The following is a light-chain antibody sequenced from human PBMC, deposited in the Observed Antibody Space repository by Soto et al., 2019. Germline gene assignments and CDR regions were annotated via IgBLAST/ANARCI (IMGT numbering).Light chain of an antibody. CDR3: QQSHTYALT. J-gene: IGKJ1*01. CDR1: QSIGDS. CDR2: RAS. V-gene: IGKV1-5*03. Sequence: DVQMTQSPSPMSASVGDRVTITCRARQSIGDSLAWFQQKPGKGPKVLIYRASSLQSGVPSRFSGSGAGTEFTLTICSLQPDDFGTYYCQQSHTYALTFDQGTKVEIK.